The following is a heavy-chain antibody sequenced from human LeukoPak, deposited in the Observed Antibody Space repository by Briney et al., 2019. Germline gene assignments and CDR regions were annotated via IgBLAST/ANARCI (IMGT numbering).Heavy chain of an antibody. J-gene: IGHJ4*02. D-gene: IGHD3-3*01. CDR3: ARSNGFWSDFDY. V-gene: IGHV1-18*01. CDR1: GYTFTSYG. Sequence: ASVKVSCKASGYTFTSYGISWVRQAPGQGLEWMGWISAYNGNTNYAQKLQGRVTMTTDTSTSTVYMELSSLRSEDTAVYYCARSNGFWSDFDYWGQGTLVTVSS. CDR2: ISAYNGNT.